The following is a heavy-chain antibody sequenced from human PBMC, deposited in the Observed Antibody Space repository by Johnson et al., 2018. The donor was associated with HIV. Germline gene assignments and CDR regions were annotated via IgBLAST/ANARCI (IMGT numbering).Heavy chain of an antibody. CDR2: IHWNGGST. V-gene: IGHV3-NL1*01. CDR3: ASADVFDI. CDR1: GFTFSSYG. J-gene: IGHJ3*02. Sequence: QVQLVESGGGVVQPGRSLRLSCAASGFTFSSYGMHWVRQAPGKGLEWVSGIHWNGGSTGYADSVKGRFTISRDNAKNSLYLQMNSLRVEDTAVYYCASADVFDIWGQGTVVTVSS.